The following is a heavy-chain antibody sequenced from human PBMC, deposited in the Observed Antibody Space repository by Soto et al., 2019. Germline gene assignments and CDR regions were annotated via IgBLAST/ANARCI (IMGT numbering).Heavy chain of an antibody. D-gene: IGHD5-12*01. CDR2: IYSSGYT. CDR3: ARGGGYNFGIDY. J-gene: IGHJ4*02. CDR1: GDSISGYY. V-gene: IGHV4-59*01. Sequence: SETLSLTCTVSGDSISGYYWSWIRQPPGKGLEWIGYIYSSGYTNYNPSLKNRGTISVDTPKKQFFLNLRSVTAADTAVYYCARGGGYNFGIDYWGRGILVTVSS.